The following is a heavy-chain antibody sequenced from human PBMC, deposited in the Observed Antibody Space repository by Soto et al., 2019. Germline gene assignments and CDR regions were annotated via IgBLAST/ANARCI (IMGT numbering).Heavy chain of an antibody. D-gene: IGHD3-22*01. CDR2: TYYRSKWYN. Sequence: SQTLSLTCAISGDSVSSNSAAWNWIRQSPSRGLEWLGRTYYRSKWYNDYAVSVKSRITINPDTSKNQFSLQLNSVTPEDTAVYYCARVFGTNSSGYYYVFDYSGQGTMVTV. V-gene: IGHV6-1*01. CDR1: GDSVSSNSAA. CDR3: ARVFGTNSSGYYYVFDY. J-gene: IGHJ4*02.